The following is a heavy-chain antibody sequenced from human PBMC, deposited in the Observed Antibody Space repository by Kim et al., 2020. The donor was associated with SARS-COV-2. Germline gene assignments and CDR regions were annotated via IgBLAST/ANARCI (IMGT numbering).Heavy chain of an antibody. CDR2: ISSSSSYI. CDR3: ARERAAGAGDYYDYGMDV. CDR1: GFTFSSYS. Sequence: GGSLRLSCAASGFTFSSYSMNWVRQAPGKGLEWVSSISSSSSYIYYADSVKGRFTISRDNAKNSLYLQMNSLRAEDTAVYYCARERAAGAGDYYDYGMDVWGAGTTVTVSP. V-gene: IGHV3-21*01. J-gene: IGHJ6*04. D-gene: IGHD2-21*01.